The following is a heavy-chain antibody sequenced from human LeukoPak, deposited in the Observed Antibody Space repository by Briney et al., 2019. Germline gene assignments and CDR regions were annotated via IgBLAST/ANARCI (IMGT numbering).Heavy chain of an antibody. V-gene: IGHV3-23*01. Sequence: GGSLRLSCEASGFTFSNYAMSWVRQAPEKGLEWVSTISGSGGRTYYADSVKDRFTVSRDNSKDTLYLQVNSLRAEDTAVYYCAKSWIRVGSFDYWGQGTLVTVSS. D-gene: IGHD5-18*01. J-gene: IGHJ4*02. CDR1: GFTFSNYA. CDR3: AKSWIRVGSFDY. CDR2: ISGSGGRT.